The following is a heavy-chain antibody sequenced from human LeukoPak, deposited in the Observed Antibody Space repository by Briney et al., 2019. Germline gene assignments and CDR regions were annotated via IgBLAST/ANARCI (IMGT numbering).Heavy chain of an antibody. CDR1: GFTFSSYS. V-gene: IGHV3-21*01. Sequence: GGSLRLSCAASGFTFSSYSMNWVRQAPGKGLEWVSSISSSSTFIYYADSVKGRFTISRDNATNSLYLQMNSLRAEDTAVYYCARSYCTSTTCYIAFDIWGQGTMVTVSS. D-gene: IGHD2-2*02. J-gene: IGHJ3*02. CDR3: ARSYCTSTTCYIAFDI. CDR2: ISSSSTFI.